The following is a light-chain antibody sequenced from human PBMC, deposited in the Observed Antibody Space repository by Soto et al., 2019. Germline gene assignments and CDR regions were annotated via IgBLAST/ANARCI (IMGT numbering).Light chain of an antibody. Sequence: QPVLTQTPSASGSPGQSVTISCTRTSSDVGDYNHVSWYQQHPGKAPKLMIYEVSKRPSGVPDRFSGSKSGNTASLTVSGLQAEDEADYYCSSYAGSSSNSYVFGTGTKVTVL. CDR3: SSYAGSSSNSYV. CDR2: EVS. J-gene: IGLJ1*01. CDR1: SSDVGDYNH. V-gene: IGLV2-8*01.